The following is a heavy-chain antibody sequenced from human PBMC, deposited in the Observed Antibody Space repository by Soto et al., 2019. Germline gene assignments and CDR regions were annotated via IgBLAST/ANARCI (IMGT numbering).Heavy chain of an antibody. CDR2: IKSKIDGGTS. CDR3: AKDQWELPPLGDYYGMDV. CDR1: GFTFSHAW. D-gene: IGHD1-26*01. J-gene: IGHJ6*02. V-gene: IGHV3-15*07. Sequence: GGSLRLSCGASGFTFSHAWMNWVRQAPGKGLEWVGRIKSKIDGGTSDYAAPVKGRFSISRDDSKDTLFLQMNSLKTEDTAVYYCAKDQWELPPLGDYYGMDVWGQGTTVTVSS.